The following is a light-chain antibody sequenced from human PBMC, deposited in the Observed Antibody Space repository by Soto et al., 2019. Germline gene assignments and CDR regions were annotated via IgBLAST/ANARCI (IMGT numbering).Light chain of an antibody. V-gene: IGKV1-39*01. CDR1: QTISTF. Sequence: DIQMPQSPASLSASVGDRVAISCRASQTISTFLNWYQQKPGTAPRLLIYRASSVQSGVPPRCSGSGSGRDFTLTISSLRPEDIATYFCQHSYSSPPWTFGQGTKVDI. CDR2: RAS. CDR3: QHSYSSPPWT. J-gene: IGKJ1*01.